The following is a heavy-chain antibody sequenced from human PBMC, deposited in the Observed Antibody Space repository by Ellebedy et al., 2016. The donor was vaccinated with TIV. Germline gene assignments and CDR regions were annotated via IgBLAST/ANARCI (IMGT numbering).Heavy chain of an antibody. V-gene: IGHV1-2*02. CDR2: INPNNGGT. D-gene: IGHD3-22*01. CDR3: GRDSYYYDSSAYSGWFDP. CDR1: GYTFTGYY. J-gene: IGHJ5*02. Sequence: ASVKVSCKASGYTFTGYYIHWVRQAPGQGLEWMGWINPNNGGTKYARKFQGRVTMTRDTSISTAYMELSRLRSDDTAVYYCGRDSYYYDSSAYSGWFDPWGPGTLVTVSS.